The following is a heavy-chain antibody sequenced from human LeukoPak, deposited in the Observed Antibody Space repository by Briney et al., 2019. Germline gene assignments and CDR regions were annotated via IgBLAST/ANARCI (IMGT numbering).Heavy chain of an antibody. Sequence: GGSLRLSCAASGFTFSSYAMSWVRQAPGKGLEWVSSMSGSGGSTYYADSVKGRFTISRDNSKNTLYLQMNNLRAEDTALYYCARVGHIAAAGTYDYWGQGTLVTVSS. J-gene: IGHJ4*02. V-gene: IGHV3-23*01. D-gene: IGHD6-13*01. CDR3: ARVGHIAAAGTYDY. CDR1: GFTFSSYA. CDR2: MSGSGGST.